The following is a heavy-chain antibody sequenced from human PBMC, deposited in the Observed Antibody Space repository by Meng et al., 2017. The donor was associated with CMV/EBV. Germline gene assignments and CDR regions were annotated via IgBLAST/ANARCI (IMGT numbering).Heavy chain of an antibody. Sequence: QGGEGLCQPSYPLSLPCAVYGGSFSGYYWSWIRQPPGKGLEWIGEINHSGSTNYNPSLKSRVTISVDTSKNQFSLKLSSVTAADTAVYYCARVWDSGRDYWGQGTLVTVSS. CDR1: GGSFSGYY. D-gene: IGHD1-26*01. CDR2: INHSGST. CDR3: ARVWDSGRDY. V-gene: IGHV4-34*01. J-gene: IGHJ4*02.